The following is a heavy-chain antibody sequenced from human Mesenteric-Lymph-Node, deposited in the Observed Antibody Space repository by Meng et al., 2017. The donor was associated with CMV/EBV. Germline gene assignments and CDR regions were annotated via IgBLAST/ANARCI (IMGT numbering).Heavy chain of an antibody. CDR2: ISGSGGST. CDR3: ARDRSGRGYYFDY. J-gene: IGHJ4*02. V-gene: IGHV3-23*01. CDR1: GFTFSSYA. Sequence: GGSLRLSCAASGFTFSSYAMSWVRQAPGKGLEWVSAISGSGGSTYYADSVKGRFTISRDNTKNSLYLHMNSLRAEDTAVYYCARDRSGRGYYFDYWGQGTLVTVSS. D-gene: IGHD3-10*01.